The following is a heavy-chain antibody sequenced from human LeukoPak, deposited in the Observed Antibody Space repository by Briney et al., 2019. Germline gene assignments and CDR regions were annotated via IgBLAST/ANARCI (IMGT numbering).Heavy chain of an antibody. CDR3: ARDGGSSSPANFDY. J-gene: IGHJ4*02. D-gene: IGHD6-13*01. CDR2: INPNSGGT. CDR1: GYTFNGYY. V-gene: IGHV1-2*02. Sequence: ASVKVSCKASGYTFNGYYMHWVRQAPGQGLEWMGWINPNSGGTNYAQKFQGRVTMTRDTSISTAYMELSRLRSDDTAVYYCARDGGSSSPANFDYWGQGTLVTVSS.